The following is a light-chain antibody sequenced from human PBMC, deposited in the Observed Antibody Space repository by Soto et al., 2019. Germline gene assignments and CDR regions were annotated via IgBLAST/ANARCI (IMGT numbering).Light chain of an antibody. Sequence: QSVLTQPASVSGSPGQAITVSCTGTSSDVGGYDYVSWYQQHPGNAPKLLISDVTNRPSGVSNRFSGSKSGNTASLTISGLQTEDEADYYCTSYTSSSAYVFGTGTKVPVL. J-gene: IGLJ1*01. CDR1: SSDVGGYDY. CDR2: DVT. V-gene: IGLV2-14*01. CDR3: TSYTSSSAYV.